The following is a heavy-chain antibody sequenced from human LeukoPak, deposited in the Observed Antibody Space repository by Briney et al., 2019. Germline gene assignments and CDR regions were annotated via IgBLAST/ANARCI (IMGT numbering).Heavy chain of an antibody. CDR1: GFTVSSNY. CDR2: IYSGGST. V-gene: IGHV3-53*05. D-gene: IGHD6-13*01. Sequence: PGGSLRLSCAASGFTVSSNYMSWVRQAPGKGLEWVSVIYSGGSTYYADSVKGRFTISRDNSKNTLYLQMNSLRAEDTAVYYCARDQSSSWYTVLYYFDYWGQGTLVTVSS. CDR3: ARDQSSSWYTVLYYFDY. J-gene: IGHJ4*02.